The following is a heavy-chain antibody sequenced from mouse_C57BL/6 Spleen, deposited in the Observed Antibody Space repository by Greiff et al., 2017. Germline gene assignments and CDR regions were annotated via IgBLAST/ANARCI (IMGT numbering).Heavy chain of an antibody. J-gene: IGHJ2*01. CDR2: INPSTGGT. CDR1: GYSFTGYY. D-gene: IGHD1-1*01. Sequence: VQLQQSGPELVKPGASVKISCKASGYSFTGYYMNWVKQSPAKSLEWIGEINPSTGGTTYNQKFKAKATLTVDKSSSTAYMQLKSLASADSAVYYCARNYYGSGLEYFDYWGQGTTLTVSS. CDR3: ARNYYGSGLEYFDY. V-gene: IGHV1-42*01.